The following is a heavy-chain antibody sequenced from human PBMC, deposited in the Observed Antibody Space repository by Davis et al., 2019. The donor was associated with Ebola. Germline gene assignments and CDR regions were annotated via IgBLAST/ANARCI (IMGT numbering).Heavy chain of an antibody. V-gene: IGHV3-21*01. Sequence: GESLKISCAASGFTFSSYSMNWVRQAPGKGLEWVSSISISSSYIYYADSVKGRFTISRDNAKNSLYLQMNSLRAEDTAVYYCARGNDFWSGYSVLDYYYYGMDVWGQGTTVTVSS. D-gene: IGHD3-3*01. CDR2: ISISSSYI. CDR3: ARGNDFWSGYSVLDYYYYGMDV. J-gene: IGHJ6*02. CDR1: GFTFSSYS.